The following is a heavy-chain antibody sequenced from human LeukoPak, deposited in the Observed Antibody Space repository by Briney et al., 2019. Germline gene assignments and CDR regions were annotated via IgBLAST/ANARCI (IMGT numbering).Heavy chain of an antibody. Sequence: GGSLRLSCAASGFTFSSYAMSWVRQAPGKGLAWVSAISGSAGSTYYADAVKGRFTISRDNSKNTLYLQMNSMRAEDSAVYYCAKEGNGDYYFDYWGQGTLVTVSS. CDR3: AKEGNGDYYFDY. CDR1: GFTFSSYA. V-gene: IGHV3-23*01. D-gene: IGHD4-17*01. CDR2: ISGSAGST. J-gene: IGHJ4*02.